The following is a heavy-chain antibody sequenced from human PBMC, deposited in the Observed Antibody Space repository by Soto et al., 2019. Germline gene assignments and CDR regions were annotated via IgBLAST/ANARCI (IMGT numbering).Heavy chain of an antibody. CDR3: AKDRRAGGNSAFYFDF. CDR1: GFKFSNYA. J-gene: IGHJ4*02. Sequence: LRLSCAASGFKFSNYAMSWVRQAPGKGLEWVSLISATGGGTYYADSVKGRFTISRDNSHNTLYLQVHSLTAEDTAVYYCAKDRRAGGNSAFYFDFWGQGAQVSVSS. D-gene: IGHD3-16*01. CDR2: ISATGGGT. V-gene: IGHV3-23*01.